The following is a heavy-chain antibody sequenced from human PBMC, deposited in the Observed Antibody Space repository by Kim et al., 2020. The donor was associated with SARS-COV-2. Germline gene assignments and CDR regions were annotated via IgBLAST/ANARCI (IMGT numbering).Heavy chain of an antibody. V-gene: IGHV4-39*07. D-gene: IGHD3-10*01. CDR3: ARDLGRFGELIGGYDYYGMDV. CDR2: IYDSGST. Sequence: SETLSLTCTVSGGSISSSSYYWGWIRQPPGKGLEWIGSIYDSGSTYYNPSLKSRVTISVDTSKNQFSLKLSSVTAAATAVYYCARDLGRFGELIGGYDYYGMDVWGQGTTVTVSS. J-gene: IGHJ6*02. CDR1: GGSISSSSYY.